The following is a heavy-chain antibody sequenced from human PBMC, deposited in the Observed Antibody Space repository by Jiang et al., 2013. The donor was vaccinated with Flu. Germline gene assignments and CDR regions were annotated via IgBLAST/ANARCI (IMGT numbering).Heavy chain of an antibody. CDR1: GFTVSSNY. J-gene: IGHJ4*02. Sequence: VQLLESGGGLVQPGGSLRLSCAASGFTVSSNYMSWVRQAPGKGLEWVSVIYSGGSTYYADSVKGRFTISRDNSKNTLYLQMNSLRAEDAAVYYCARVPGRSGSYQEDYWGQGNPGHRLL. CDR3: ARVPGRSGSYQEDY. CDR2: IYSGGST. V-gene: IGHV3-66*02. D-gene: IGHD1-26*01.